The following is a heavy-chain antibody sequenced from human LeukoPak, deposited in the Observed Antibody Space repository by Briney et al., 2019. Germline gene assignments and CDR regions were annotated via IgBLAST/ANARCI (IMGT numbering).Heavy chain of an antibody. V-gene: IGHV4-59*01. CDR1: GGSISSYY. J-gene: IGHJ4*02. CDR3: ARTPVSTVTTPDNLDY. D-gene: IGHD4-11*01. CDR2: IYYSGST. Sequence: MSSETLSLTCTVSGGSISSYYWSWIRQPPGKGLEWIGYIYYSGSTNYNPSLKSRVTISVDTSKNQFSLKLSSVTAADTAVYYCARTPVSTVTTPDNLDYWGQGTLVTVSS.